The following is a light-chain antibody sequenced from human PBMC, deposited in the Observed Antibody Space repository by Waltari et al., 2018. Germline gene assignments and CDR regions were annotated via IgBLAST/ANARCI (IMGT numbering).Light chain of an antibody. Sequence: QSALTQPRSVSGSPGQSVTISCTGTSSDVGGYNYVSWYQQYPGKAPKLMIYDVSERPSGVPDRFSGSKSGNTASLTISGLQAEDEAEYYCCSYAGSYTFYVFGTGTKVTVL. CDR1: SSDVGGYNY. CDR3: CSYAGSYTFYV. J-gene: IGLJ1*01. V-gene: IGLV2-11*01. CDR2: DVS.